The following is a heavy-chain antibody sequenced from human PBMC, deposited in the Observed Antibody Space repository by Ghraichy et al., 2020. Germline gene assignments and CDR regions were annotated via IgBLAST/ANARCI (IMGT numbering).Heavy chain of an antibody. CDR2: INHSGST. J-gene: IGHJ5*02. D-gene: IGHD3/OR15-3a*01. CDR1: GGSFSGYY. V-gene: IGHV4-34*01. CDR3: ARGRDFWTRGGWFDP. Sequence: SQTLSLTCAVYGGSFSGYYWSWIRQPPGKGLEWIGEINHSGSTNYNPSLKSRVTISVDTSKNQFSLKLSSVTAADTAVYYCARGRDFWTRGGWFDPWGQGTLVTVSS.